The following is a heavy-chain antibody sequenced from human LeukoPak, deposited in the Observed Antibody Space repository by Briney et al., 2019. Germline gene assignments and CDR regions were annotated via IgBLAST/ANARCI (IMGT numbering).Heavy chain of an antibody. D-gene: IGHD4-11*01. J-gene: IGHJ4*02. V-gene: IGHV4-4*07. CDR1: GGSISSYY. Sequence: SETLSLTCTVSGGSISSYYWSWIRQPAGKGLEWIGRIYTSGSTNYNPSLKSRVTMSVDTSKNPFSLKLSSVTAADTAVYYCAKGDDYSNSGDFDYWGQGTLVTVSS. CDR3: AKGDDYSNSGDFDY. CDR2: IYTSGST.